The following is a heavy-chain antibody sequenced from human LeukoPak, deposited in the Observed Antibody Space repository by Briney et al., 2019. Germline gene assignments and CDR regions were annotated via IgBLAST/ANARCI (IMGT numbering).Heavy chain of an antibody. Sequence: GRSLRLSCAASGFTFSSYGMHWVRQAPGKGLEWVAVIWYDGSNKYYADSVKGRFTISRDNSKNTLYLQMNSLRAGDTAVYYCAEGMGQLGVYMDVWGKGTTVTVSS. CDR1: GFTFSSYG. J-gene: IGHJ6*03. CDR3: AEGMGQLGVYMDV. CDR2: IWYDGSNK. V-gene: IGHV3-33*06. D-gene: IGHD6-6*01.